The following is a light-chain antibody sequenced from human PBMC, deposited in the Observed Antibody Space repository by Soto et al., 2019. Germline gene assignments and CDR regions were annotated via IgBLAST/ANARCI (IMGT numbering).Light chain of an antibody. J-gene: IGKJ1*01. Sequence: EIVLTQSPGTLSLSPGERATLSCRASQSVSSSYLAWYQQKPGQAPRLLIYGASSMATGIPDRFSGSGSGTDFTLTLSRLEPEDFAVYYCQQYGSSPWTVGQGTKVEIK. CDR3: QQYGSSPWT. CDR2: GAS. CDR1: QSVSSSY. V-gene: IGKV3-20*01.